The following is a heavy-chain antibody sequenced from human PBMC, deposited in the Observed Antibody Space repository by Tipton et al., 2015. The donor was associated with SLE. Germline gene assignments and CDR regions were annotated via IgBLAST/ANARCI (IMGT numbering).Heavy chain of an antibody. CDR2: ITSAGAI. Sequence: SLRLSCATSGFTFSSYEMIWVRQAPGKGLEWVSSITSAGAIYYADSVKDRFTISRDNGKNTLYLQMDSLRAEDTALYYCARDKGPVEMATIFAFDIWGQGTMVTVSS. V-gene: IGHV3-48*03. D-gene: IGHD5-24*01. CDR1: GFTFSSYE. J-gene: IGHJ3*02. CDR3: ARDKGPVEMATIFAFDI.